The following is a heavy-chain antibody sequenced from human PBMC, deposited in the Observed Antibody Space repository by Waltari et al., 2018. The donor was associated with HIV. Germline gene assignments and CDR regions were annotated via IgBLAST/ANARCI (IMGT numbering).Heavy chain of an antibody. J-gene: IGHJ6*02. CDR2: ISDYNGNT. CDR1: GYTFTNYG. CDR3: ARGYYNRWELGYYYGLDV. D-gene: IGHD7-27*01. Sequence: QIQLVQSGPEVKKPGASVKVSCKASGYTFTNYGISWVRQAPGQGLEWLGWISDYNGNTNYAQTVQGRVTMTTDTSTSTAFMELRSLRSDDTAVYYCARGYYNRWELGYYYGLDVWGQGTTVTVSS. V-gene: IGHV1-18*01.